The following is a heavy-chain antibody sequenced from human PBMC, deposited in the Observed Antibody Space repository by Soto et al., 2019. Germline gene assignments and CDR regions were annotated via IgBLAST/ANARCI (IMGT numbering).Heavy chain of an antibody. CDR2: IYYSGST. CDR1: GGSISSSSYY. J-gene: IGHJ5*02. D-gene: IGHD2-15*01. V-gene: IGHV4-39*01. Sequence: PSETLSLTCTVSGGSISSSSYYWGWIRQPPGKGLEWIGSIYYSGSTYYNPSLKSRVTISVDTSKNQFSLKLSSVTAADTAVYYCAREVYCSGGSCFSLFPENWFDPWGQGTLVTVSS. CDR3: AREVYCSGGSCFSLFPENWFDP.